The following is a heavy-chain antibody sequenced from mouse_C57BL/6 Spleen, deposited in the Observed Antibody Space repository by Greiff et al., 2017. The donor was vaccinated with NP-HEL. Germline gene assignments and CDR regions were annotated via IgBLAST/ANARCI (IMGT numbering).Heavy chain of an antibody. CDR1: GYTFTSYW. Sequence: VQLQQPGAELVMPGASVKLSCKASGYTFTSYWMHWVKQRPGQGLEWIGEIDPSDSYTNYNQKFKGKSTLTVDKSSSTAYMQLSSLTSEDSAVYYCARFPDYYGSSGAMDYWGQGTSVTVSS. CDR3: ARFPDYYGSSGAMDY. V-gene: IGHV1-69*01. CDR2: IDPSDSYT. J-gene: IGHJ4*01. D-gene: IGHD1-1*01.